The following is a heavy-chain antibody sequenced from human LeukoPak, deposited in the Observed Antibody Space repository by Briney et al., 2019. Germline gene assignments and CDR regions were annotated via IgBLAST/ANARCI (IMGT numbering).Heavy chain of an antibody. CDR2: IIPVIGVG. V-gene: IGHV1-69*04. J-gene: IGHJ4*02. CDR1: GGTFISHA. D-gene: IGHD3-22*01. CDR3: ARAEDSSGYYPSY. Sequence: GASVKVSCKASGGTFISHAISWVRQAPGQGLEWMGRIIPVIGVGNYAQEFQGRVTITADKSTSTVYMEVVSLTSEDTAMYYCARAEDSSGYYPSYWGQGTLVTVSS.